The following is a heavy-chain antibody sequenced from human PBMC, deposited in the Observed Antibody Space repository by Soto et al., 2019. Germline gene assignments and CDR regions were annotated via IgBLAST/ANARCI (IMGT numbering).Heavy chain of an antibody. Sequence: GESLKISCKGSGYSFRNNWITLVRQMPRKGLEWMGRIDLTDSYNSFCRSFQGQVSFSAEASLNTAYLQWSSLRASDTAMYYLASPGVEHCESSGCHNDFDYWGQGSRVTVAS. J-gene: IGHJ4*02. CDR2: IDLTDSYN. V-gene: IGHV5-10-1*04. D-gene: IGHD3-22*01. CDR3: ASPGVEHCESSGCHNDFDY. CDR1: GYSFRNNW.